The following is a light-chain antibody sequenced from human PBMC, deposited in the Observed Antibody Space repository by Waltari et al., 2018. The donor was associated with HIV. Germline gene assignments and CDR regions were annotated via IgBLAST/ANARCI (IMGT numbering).Light chain of an antibody. V-gene: IGLV3-25*03. CDR2: KDT. CDR1: AVTKQY. Sequence: SFELTQPPSVSVSPGQTARTTCSGDAVTKQYTYWYQQKPGQAPVVVIYKDTERPSGIPERFSGSSSGTTVTLTISGVQSEDEADYYCQSADTGGTRVFGPGTKVTVL. CDR3: QSADTGGTRV. J-gene: IGLJ1*01.